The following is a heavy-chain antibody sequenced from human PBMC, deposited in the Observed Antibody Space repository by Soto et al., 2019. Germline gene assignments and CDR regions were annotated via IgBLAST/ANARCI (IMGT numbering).Heavy chain of an antibody. V-gene: IGHV1-18*01. CDR2: ISAYSGST. Sequence: QVQLVQSGAEVKKPRASVKVSCKASGYTFTTYGISWVRQAPGQGLEWMGWISAYSGSTKFAQKLQGRVTMTTDTSTTTAYMELRSLTSDDTAVYYCARDFTKSSSCPYYFDYWGQGTLVTVSS. CDR1: GYTFTTYG. CDR3: ARDFTKSSSCPYYFDY. D-gene: IGHD6-13*01. J-gene: IGHJ4*02.